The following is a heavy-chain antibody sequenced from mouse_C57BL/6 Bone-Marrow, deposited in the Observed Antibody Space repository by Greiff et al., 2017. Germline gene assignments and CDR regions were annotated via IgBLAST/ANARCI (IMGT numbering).Heavy chain of an antibody. CDR3: ARRGYGSSYWYFDV. CDR1: GYTFTSYW. J-gene: IGHJ1*03. CDR2: IHPNSGST. Sequence: QVQLKQPGAELVKPGASVKLSCKASGYTFTSYWMHWVKQRPGQGLEWIGMIHPNSGSTNYNEKFKSKATLTVDNSSSTAYMQLSSLTSADSAVYYCARRGYGSSYWYFDVWGTGTAVTVSS. D-gene: IGHD1-1*01. V-gene: IGHV1-64*01.